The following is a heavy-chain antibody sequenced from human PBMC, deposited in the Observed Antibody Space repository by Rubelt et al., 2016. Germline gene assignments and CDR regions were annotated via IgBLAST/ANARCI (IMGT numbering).Heavy chain of an antibody. V-gene: IGHV4-39*07. CDR2: IYYSGNT. CDR1: GGSISSSSHY. Sequence: QLQLQESGPGLVKPPETLSLTCTVSGGSISSSSHYWGWIRQPPGKGLEWIGTIYYSGNTYYSPSLKSRVTISVDTSKNQFSLKLTSVTAADTAVYYCARGVGPTWWEFDYWGQGTLVTVSS. CDR3: ARGVGPTWWEFDY. J-gene: IGHJ4*02. D-gene: IGHD2-15*01.